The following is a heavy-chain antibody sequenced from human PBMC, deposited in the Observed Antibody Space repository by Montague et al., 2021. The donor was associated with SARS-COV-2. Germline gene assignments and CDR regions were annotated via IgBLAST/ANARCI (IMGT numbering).Heavy chain of an antibody. CDR1: GFTFSSFE. D-gene: IGHD4-23*01. Sequence: SLRLSCAASGFTFSSFEMNWVRQAPGEGLEWVSYISSSGSPQHYADSVRGRSTISRDNAKNSLYLQMNSLRAEDTAIYYCAREVPTVVKIDCWGQGTLVTVSS. CDR2: ISSSGSPQ. V-gene: IGHV3-48*03. J-gene: IGHJ4*02. CDR3: AREVPTVVKIDC.